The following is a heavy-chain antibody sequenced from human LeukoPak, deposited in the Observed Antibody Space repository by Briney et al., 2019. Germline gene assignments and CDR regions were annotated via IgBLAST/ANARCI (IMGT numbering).Heavy chain of an antibody. D-gene: IGHD2-2*01. Sequence: GGSLRLSCAASGFTFSSYGTHWVRQAPGKGLEWVAVIWYDGSNKYYADSVKGRFTISRDNSKNTLYLQMNSLRAEDTAVYYCAREKVVPAAITVYYYCGMDVWGQGTTVTVSS. CDR2: IWYDGSNK. J-gene: IGHJ6*02. V-gene: IGHV3-33*01. CDR1: GFTFSSYG. CDR3: AREKVVPAAITVYYYCGMDV.